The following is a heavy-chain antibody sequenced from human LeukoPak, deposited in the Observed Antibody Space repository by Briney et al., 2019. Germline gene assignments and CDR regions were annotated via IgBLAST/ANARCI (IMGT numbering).Heavy chain of an antibody. CDR3: ARDPGWFPPRDAFDI. CDR2: IIPILGIA. J-gene: IGHJ3*02. CDR1: GYTFTSYA. Sequence: GASVKVSCKASGYTFTSYAISWVRQAPGQGLEWMGRIIPILGIANYAQKFQGRVTITADKSTSTAYMELSSLRSEDTAVYYCARDPGWFPPRDAFDIWGQGTMVTVSS. D-gene: IGHD6-19*01. V-gene: IGHV1-69*04.